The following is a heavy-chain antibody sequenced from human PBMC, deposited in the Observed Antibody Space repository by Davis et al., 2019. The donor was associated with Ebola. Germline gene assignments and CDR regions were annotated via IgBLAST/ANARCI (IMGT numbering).Heavy chain of an antibody. CDR2: IYDQST. CDR3: ATTQWLREFDN. J-gene: IGHJ4*02. V-gene: IGHV3-53*05. D-gene: IGHD6-19*01. CDR1: GFTFYRYE. Sequence: GESLKISCAASGFTFYRYEMNWVRQAPGKGLEWVSVIYDQSTAYADAVRGRFIISRDKSNNTLYLEMSSLRVDDTAVYYCATTQWLREFDNWGQGTLVTVSS.